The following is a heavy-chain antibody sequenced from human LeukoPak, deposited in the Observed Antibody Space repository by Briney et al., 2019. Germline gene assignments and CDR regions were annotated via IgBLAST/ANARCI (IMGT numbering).Heavy chain of an antibody. CDR3: ARRGYCSTTSCRYFGY. J-gene: IGHJ4*02. CDR1: GFRFTSYW. Sequence: PGESLKISCQGSGFRFTSYWIGWVRQMPGEGLEWMGIIYPGDSNTRYSPSFQGQVTISADKSITTAYLQWSSLKASDTAMYDCARRGYCSTTSCRYFGYWGQRTLVTVSS. D-gene: IGHD2-2*01. CDR2: IYPGDSNT. V-gene: IGHV5-51*01.